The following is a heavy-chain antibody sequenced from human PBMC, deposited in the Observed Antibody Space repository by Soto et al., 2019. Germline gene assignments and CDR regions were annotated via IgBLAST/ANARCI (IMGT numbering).Heavy chain of an antibody. CDR3: VRSRSGAVADSFDY. Sequence: GGSLRLSCAASGFTFSRHAIHWVRQAPGKGLEWVAVISKDGSNTYYVDSVKGRFTISRDNSKNTLYLQMNSLRDEDTAVYYCVRSRSGAVADSFDYWGQGTLVTVPS. CDR1: GFTFSRHA. J-gene: IGHJ4*02. CDR2: ISKDGSNT. V-gene: IGHV3-30*04. D-gene: IGHD3-10*01.